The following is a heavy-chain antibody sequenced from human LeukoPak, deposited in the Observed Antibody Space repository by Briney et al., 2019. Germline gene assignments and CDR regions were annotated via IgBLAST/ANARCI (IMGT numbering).Heavy chain of an antibody. CDR3: ARSLWFGETVGVY. CDR2: INWNGGST. V-gene: IGHV3-20*04. CDR1: GFTFDDYG. Sequence: SGGSLRLSCAASGFTFDDYGMSWVRQAPGKGLECVSGINWNGGSTGYADSVKGRFTISRDNAKNSLYLQMNSPRAEDTALYYCARSLWFGETVGVYWGQGTLVTVSS. J-gene: IGHJ4*02. D-gene: IGHD3-10*01.